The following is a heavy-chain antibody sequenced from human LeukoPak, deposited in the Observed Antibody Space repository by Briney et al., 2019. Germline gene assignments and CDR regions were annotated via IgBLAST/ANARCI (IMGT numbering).Heavy chain of an antibody. CDR3: ARGYYYRT. CDR2: IYADGSS. J-gene: IGHJ4*02. Sequence: SQTLSLTCIVSGASVGSDNSYWNWIRQPAGKGLEWIGRIYADGSSTYNPSLKSRVTILVDTSKNQFSLRLSSMTAADTAMYYCARGYYYRTWGLGTLVTVSS. V-gene: IGHV4-61*02. CDR1: GASVGSDNSY. D-gene: IGHD3-10*01.